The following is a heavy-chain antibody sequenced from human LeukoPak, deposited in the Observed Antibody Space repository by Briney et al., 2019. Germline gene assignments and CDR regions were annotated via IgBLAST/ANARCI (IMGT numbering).Heavy chain of an antibody. V-gene: IGHV4-30-4*07. Sequence: SETLSLTCAVSGGSISSGGYSWSWIRQPPGKGLEWIGYIYYSGSTYYNPSLKSRVTISVDTSKNQFSLKLSSVTAADTAVNYCARSAGSSRPYYYYYMDVWGKGTTVTVSS. CDR1: GGSISSGGYS. CDR2: IYYSGST. D-gene: IGHD3-10*01. J-gene: IGHJ6*03. CDR3: ARSAGSSRPYYYYYMDV.